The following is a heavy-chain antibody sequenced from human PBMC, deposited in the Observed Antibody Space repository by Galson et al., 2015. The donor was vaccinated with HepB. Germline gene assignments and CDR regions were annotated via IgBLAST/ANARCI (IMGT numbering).Heavy chain of an antibody. CDR1: GFTFSSYA. J-gene: IGHJ4*02. CDR2: ISGSTGST. CDR3: AKGYYDTLTGFLFFDY. D-gene: IGHD3-9*01. Sequence: SLRLSCAASGFTFSSYAMSWVRQAPGKGLEWVPTISGSTGSTYYADSVEGRFTISRDNSKNTLYLKMNSLRAEDTAVYYCAKGYYDTLTGFLFFDYWGQGILVTVSS. V-gene: IGHV3-23*01.